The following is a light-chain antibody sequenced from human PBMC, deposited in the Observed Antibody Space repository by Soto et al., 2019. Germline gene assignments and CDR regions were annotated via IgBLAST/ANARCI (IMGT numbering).Light chain of an antibody. J-gene: IGLJ1*01. CDR3: SSWTSSSSYV. Sequence: QSALTQPASVSGSPGLSIGISCSGTSSDVGGYNSVSWYQQYPGKAPKLIIHDVTNRPSGVSDRFSGSKSGNTASLTISGLQAEDEADYYCSSWTSSSSYVFGSGTKVTVL. V-gene: IGLV2-14*01. CDR1: SSDVGGYNS. CDR2: DVT.